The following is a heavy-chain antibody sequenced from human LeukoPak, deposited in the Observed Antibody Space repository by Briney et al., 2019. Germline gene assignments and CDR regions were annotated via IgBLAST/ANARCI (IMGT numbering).Heavy chain of an antibody. J-gene: IGHJ3*02. Sequence: PSETLSLTCTVSGGSISSYYWSWIRQPPGKGLEWIGYIYYSGSTNYNPSLKSRVTISVDTSKNQFSLKLSSVTAADTAVYYCAREVGGAAAGTGDGAFDIWGQGTMVTVSS. CDR1: GGSISSYY. CDR2: IYYSGST. D-gene: IGHD6-13*01. CDR3: AREVGGAAAGTGDGAFDI. V-gene: IGHV4-59*01.